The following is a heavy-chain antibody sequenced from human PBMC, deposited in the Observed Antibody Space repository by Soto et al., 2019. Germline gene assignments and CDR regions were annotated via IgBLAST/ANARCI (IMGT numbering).Heavy chain of an antibody. CDR3: VRGFRGFDS. J-gene: IGHJ4*02. V-gene: IGHV3-72*01. CDR2: SSNKANSDTT. Sequence: EVQLVESGGGLVQPGGSLRLSCAVSGFTVSDHYMDWVRQAPEKGLEWVGRSSNKANSDTTEYAASVKGRFTILRDDSKNSLFLQMNSLRTEDTAVYYCVRGFRGFDSWGQGTLVTVSS. D-gene: IGHD3-16*01. CDR1: GFTVSDHY.